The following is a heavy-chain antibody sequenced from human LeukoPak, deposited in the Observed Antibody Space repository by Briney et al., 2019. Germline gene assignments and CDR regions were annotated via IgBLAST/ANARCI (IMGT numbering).Heavy chain of an antibody. CDR3: AKDVAAGPTAPPYYYYGMDV. V-gene: IGHV3-9*01. J-gene: IGHJ6*02. D-gene: IGHD6-6*01. CDR1: GFTFDDYA. Sequence: PGRSLRLSCAASGFTFDDYAMHWVRQAPGRGLEWVSGISWYNGSIGYADSVKGRFTISRDNAKNSLYLQMNSLRAEDTALYYCAKDVAAGPTAPPYYYYGMDVWGQGTTVTVSS. CDR2: ISWYNGSI.